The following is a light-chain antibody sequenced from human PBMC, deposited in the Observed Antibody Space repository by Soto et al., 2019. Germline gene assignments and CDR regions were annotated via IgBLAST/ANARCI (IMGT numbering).Light chain of an antibody. J-gene: IGKJ1*01. V-gene: IGKV1-33*01. CDR1: QDINIY. Sequence: DIQMTQSPSSLSASVGDTVTITCQASQDINIYINWYQQKPGKAPKVLIYDAFTLETGVPSRFSGSGSGTEFTLTISSLQPDDFATYYCQHYNSYSEAFGQGTKVDIK. CDR3: QHYNSYSEA. CDR2: DAF.